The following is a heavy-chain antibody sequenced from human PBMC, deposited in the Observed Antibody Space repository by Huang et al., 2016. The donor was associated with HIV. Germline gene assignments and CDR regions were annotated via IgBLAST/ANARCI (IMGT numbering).Heavy chain of an antibody. CDR1: GGPIRNSSHY. CDR3: VGYCTGGTCFEAFDI. D-gene: IGHD2-8*02. J-gene: IGHJ3*02. CDR2: IDYSGAT. V-gene: IGHV4-39*01. Sequence: QLQLQESGPGLVKPSETLSLTCTVSGGPIRNSSHYWGWIRQPPGKGLEWIGSIDYSGATHHNPSRKSRVTMSVDASKSQISRNRISVTAADTALYYCVGYCTGGTCFEAFDIWGQGTRVTVSS.